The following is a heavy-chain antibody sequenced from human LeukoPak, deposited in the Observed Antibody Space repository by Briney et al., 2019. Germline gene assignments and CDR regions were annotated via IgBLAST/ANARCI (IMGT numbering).Heavy chain of an antibody. J-gene: IGHJ6*03. CDR3: AKDLWDIVVVVAATSFCMDV. CDR1: GFIFSDFY. V-gene: IGHV3-11*06. Sequence: PGGSLRLSCAASGFIFSDFYMSWVRQAAGKGLEYIAYISPSSHDIIYADSVKGRFTISRDNAKNSLYLQMNSLRAEDTAVYYCAKDLWDIVVVVAATSFCMDVWGKGTTVTVSS. CDR2: ISPSSHDI. D-gene: IGHD2-15*01.